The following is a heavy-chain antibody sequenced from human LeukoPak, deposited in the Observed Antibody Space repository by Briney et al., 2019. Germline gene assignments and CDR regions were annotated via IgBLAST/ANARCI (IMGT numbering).Heavy chain of an antibody. CDR1: GFTFSTYF. J-gene: IGHJ5*02. V-gene: IGHV3-66*02. CDR2: IYSGGST. CDR3: ARLLSSSGWYWFDP. Sequence: GGSLRLSCAVSGFTFSTYFMHWVRQAPGKGLEWVSVIYSGGSTYYADSVKGRFTISRDNSKNTLYLQMNSLRAEDTAVYYCARLLSSSGWYWFDPWGQGTLVTVSS. D-gene: IGHD6-19*01.